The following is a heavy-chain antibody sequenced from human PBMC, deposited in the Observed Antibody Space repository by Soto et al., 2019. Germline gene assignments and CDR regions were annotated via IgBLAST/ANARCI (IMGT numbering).Heavy chain of an antibody. CDR3: ARDLVAIVGRVYAFDL. V-gene: IGHV4-61*03. Sequence: QVQLQESGPGLVRPSATLSLTCTVAGDSVSSGSHHWNWIRQAPGKGLEGIGSIYFTGRTNHNPSLKSRVTISVDTSKNHLSLNLTSVTAADTSVYYCARDLVAIVGRVYAFDLWGQGTMVTVSS. CDR2: IYFTGRT. CDR1: GDSVSSGSHH. D-gene: IGHD2-15*01. J-gene: IGHJ3*01.